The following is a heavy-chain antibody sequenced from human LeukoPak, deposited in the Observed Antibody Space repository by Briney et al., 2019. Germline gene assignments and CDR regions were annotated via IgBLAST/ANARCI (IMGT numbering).Heavy chain of an antibody. CDR3: AAYYYDSSGPYFDY. V-gene: IGHV4-34*01. J-gene: IGHJ4*02. D-gene: IGHD3-22*01. CDR2: INHSGST. CDR1: GGSFSGYY. Sequence: SETLSLTCAVYGGSFSGYYWSWIRQPPGKGLEWIGEINHSGSTNYNPSLKSRVTISVDTSKNQFSLKLSSVAAADTAVYYCAAYYYDSSGPYFDYWGQGTLVTVSS.